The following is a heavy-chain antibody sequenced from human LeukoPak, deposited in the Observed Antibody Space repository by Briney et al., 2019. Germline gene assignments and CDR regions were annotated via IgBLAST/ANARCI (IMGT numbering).Heavy chain of an antibody. CDR3: ARVRGYYFDY. CDR1: GFTFSSYA. CDR2: ISYDGSNK. V-gene: IGHV3-30-3*01. J-gene: IGHJ4*02. Sequence: GGSLRLSCAASGFTFSSYAMHWVRQAPGKGLEWVAVISYDGSNKYYADSVKGRFTISRDNSKNTLYLQMNRLRAEDTAVYYCARVRGYYFDYWGQGTLVTVSS.